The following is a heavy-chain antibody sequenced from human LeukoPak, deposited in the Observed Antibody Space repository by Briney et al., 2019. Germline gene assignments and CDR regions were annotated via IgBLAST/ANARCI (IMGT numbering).Heavy chain of an antibody. J-gene: IGHJ5*02. D-gene: IGHD2-8*02. CDR1: GGSISSYY. V-gene: IGHV4-59*01. Sequence: SETLSLTCTVSGGSISSYYWSWIRQPPGKGLEWIGYIYYSGSTNYNPSLKSRVTISVDTSKNQFSLKLSSVTAADTAVYYCARLVVYANLLLWFDPWGQGTLVTVSS. CDR2: IYYSGST. CDR3: ARLVVYANLLLWFDP.